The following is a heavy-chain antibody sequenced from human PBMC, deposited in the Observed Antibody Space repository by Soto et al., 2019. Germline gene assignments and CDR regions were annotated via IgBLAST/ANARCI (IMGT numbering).Heavy chain of an antibody. V-gene: IGHV4-59*01. D-gene: IGHD2-2*01. J-gene: IGHJ6*03. Sequence: PSETLSLTCVVSGGSLSDYYWSWIRQPPGKGLEWIGYIYYSGSTNYNPSLKSRVTISVDTSKNQFSLKLSSVTAADAAVYYCARAGYCSSTSCYGGYYYYYMDVWGKGTTVTVSS. CDR1: GGSLSDYY. CDR2: IYYSGST. CDR3: ARAGYCSSTSCYGGYYYYYMDV.